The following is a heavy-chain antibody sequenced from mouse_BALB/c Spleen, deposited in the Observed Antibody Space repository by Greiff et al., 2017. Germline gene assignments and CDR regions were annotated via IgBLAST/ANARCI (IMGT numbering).Heavy chain of an antibody. CDR3: ARDVVFDY. D-gene: IGHD6-2*01. CDR1: GFTFSSFG. CDR2: ISSGSSTI. V-gene: IGHV5-17*02. J-gene: IGHJ4*01. Sequence: EVNLVESGGGLVQPGGSRKLSCAASGFTFSSFGMHWVRQAPEKGLEWVAYISSGSSTIYYADTVKGRFTISRDNPKNTLFLQMTSLRSEDTAMYYCARDVVFDYWGQGTSVTVSS.